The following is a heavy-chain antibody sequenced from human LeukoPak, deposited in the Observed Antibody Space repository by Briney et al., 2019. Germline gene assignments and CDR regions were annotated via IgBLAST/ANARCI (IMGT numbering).Heavy chain of an antibody. CDR1: GFTFSSYA. CDR2: ISGSGGST. D-gene: IGHD2-2*01. CDR3: APGPCSSLRCYAAEGY. V-gene: IGHV3-23*01. J-gene: IGHJ4*02. Sequence: GGSLRLSCAASGFTFSSYAVSWVRQAPGKGLEWVSAISGSGGSTYYADSVKGRFTISRDNSKNTLYLQMNSLRAEDTAVYYCAPGPCSSLRCYAAEGYWGQGTLVTVSS.